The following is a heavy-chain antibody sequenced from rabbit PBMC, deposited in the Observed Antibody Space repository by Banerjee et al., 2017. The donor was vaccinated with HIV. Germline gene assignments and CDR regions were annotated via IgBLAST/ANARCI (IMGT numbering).Heavy chain of an antibody. V-gene: IGHV1S45*01. CDR2: IYSLTSST. CDR3: ARIGYAGYGYSYYFNL. Sequence: QEQLEESGGDLVKPGTSLTLTCTASGFDLSSHYQMCWVRQAPGKGLEWIASIYSLTSSTYYASWAKGRFTISKTSSTTVTLQMTSLTAADTATYFCARIGYAGYGYSYYFNLWGQGTLVTVS. D-gene: IGHD8-1*01. J-gene: IGHJ4*01. CDR1: GFDLSSHYQ.